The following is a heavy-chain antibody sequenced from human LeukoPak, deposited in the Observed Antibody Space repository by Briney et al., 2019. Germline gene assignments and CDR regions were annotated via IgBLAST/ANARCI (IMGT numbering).Heavy chain of an antibody. Sequence: PGGSLRLSCPASGFPFSKYWMHWVRQAPGKGLVWVSRVNSDGSTTNYADSVKGRFTISRDNAENTLYMRMNSLRPEDTAVYYSARGYYSSSRFDSWGQGTLVTVSS. J-gene: IGHJ4*02. D-gene: IGHD6-13*01. CDR3: ARGYYSSSRFDS. V-gene: IGHV3-74*01. CDR1: GFPFSKYW. CDR2: VNSDGSTT.